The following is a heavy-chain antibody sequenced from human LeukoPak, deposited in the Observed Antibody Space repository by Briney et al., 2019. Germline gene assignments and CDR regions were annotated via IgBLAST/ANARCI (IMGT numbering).Heavy chain of an antibody. CDR3: ASEGLASRIPNWFDP. J-gene: IGHJ5*02. CDR2: SSYSGST. V-gene: IGHV4-61*01. Sequence: SETLSLTCSVSGGSVSSGSYYWSWIRQPPGKGLEWIGYSSYSGSTSYNPSLKSRVTIAVDTSKNQFSLRLRSVTAADTAVYYCASEGLASRIPNWFDPWGQGTLVTVSS. CDR1: GGSVSSGSYY. D-gene: IGHD2-15*01.